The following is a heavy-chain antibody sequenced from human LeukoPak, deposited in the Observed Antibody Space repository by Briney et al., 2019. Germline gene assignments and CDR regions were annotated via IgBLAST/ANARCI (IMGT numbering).Heavy chain of an antibody. CDR3: ARGAMATTPFFDY. CDR1: GGTISNYY. CDR2: VYYTGST. J-gene: IGHJ4*02. Sequence: SETLSLTCPVSGGTISNYYYWTWIRQPPGKGLEWIGYVYYTGSTNFNPSLKSRVTMSLDTSRNQFSLKLTSLTAADTAVYYCARGAMATTPFFDYWGQGTLVTVSS. D-gene: IGHD5-24*01. V-gene: IGHV4-59*01.